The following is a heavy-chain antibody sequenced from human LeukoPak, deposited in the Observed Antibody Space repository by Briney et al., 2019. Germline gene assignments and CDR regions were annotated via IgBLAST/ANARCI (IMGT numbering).Heavy chain of an antibody. D-gene: IGHD3-16*01. CDR3: ARGRDLNGDASYYYYYGMDV. Sequence: SVKVSCKASGGTFSSYAISWVRQAPGQGLEWMGGIIPIFGTANYAQKFQGRVTITADESTSTAYMELSSLRSEDTAVYYCARGRDLNGDASYYYYYGMDVWGQGTTVTVSS. CDR1: GGTFSSYA. CDR2: IIPIFGTA. J-gene: IGHJ6*02. V-gene: IGHV1-69*01.